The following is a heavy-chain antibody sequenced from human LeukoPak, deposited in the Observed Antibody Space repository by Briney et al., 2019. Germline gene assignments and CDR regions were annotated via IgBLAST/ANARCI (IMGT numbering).Heavy chain of an antibody. V-gene: IGHV5-51*01. CDR1: GYSFTTYW. J-gene: IGHJ4*02. CDR3: ARRQGCSSTSCPPDS. D-gene: IGHD2-2*01. CDR2: IYPGDSDT. Sequence: GESLKISCRGSGYSFTTYWIGWVRQMPGKRLEWMGIIYPGDSDTRCSPSFQGQVTMSADKSINTAYLQWSSLKASDTAMYYCARRQGCSSTSCPPDSWGQGTLVTVSS.